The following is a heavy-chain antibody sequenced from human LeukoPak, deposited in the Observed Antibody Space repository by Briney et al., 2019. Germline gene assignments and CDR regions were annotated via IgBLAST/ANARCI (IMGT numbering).Heavy chain of an antibody. D-gene: IGHD6-19*01. CDR3: AKAIAVAHGDY. Sequence: GGSLRLSCAASGFTFSTCGMSWVRQAPGKGVEWVSSISDSGDYTYYADSVKGRFTISRDNSKNTLYLQMNSLRADDTAVYYCAKAIAVAHGDYWGQGTLVTVSS. J-gene: IGHJ4*02. CDR2: ISDSGDYT. CDR1: GFTFSTCG. V-gene: IGHV3-23*01.